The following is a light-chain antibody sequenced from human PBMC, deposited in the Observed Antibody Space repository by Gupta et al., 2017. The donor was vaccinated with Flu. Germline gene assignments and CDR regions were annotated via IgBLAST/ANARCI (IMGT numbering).Light chain of an antibody. V-gene: IGKV3-11*01. CDR2: DAS. Sequence: EIVLTQSPATLSLSPGESATLSCRASQSVGTYLTWYQQKPGQAPRLLIFDASKRALGIRARFSGIGVGTDFTLTISSREPEDFAVYYCQQRKSGHPPFTFGHGTKVDIK. J-gene: IGKJ3*01. CDR3: QQRKSGHPPFT. CDR1: QSVGTY.